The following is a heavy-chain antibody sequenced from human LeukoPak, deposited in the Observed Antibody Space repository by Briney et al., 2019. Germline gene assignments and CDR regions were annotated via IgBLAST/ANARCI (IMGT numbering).Heavy chain of an antibody. D-gene: IGHD2-2*02. J-gene: IGHJ5*02. CDR1: GGSISSGGYY. V-gene: IGHV4-31*03. Sequence: SQTLSLTCTVSGGSISSGGYYWSWIRQHPGKGLEWIGYIYYSGSTYYNPSLKSRVTISVDTSKNQFSLKLSSVTAADTAVYHCARVGSGYCSSTSWYIDNWFDPWGQGTLVTVSS. CDR2: IYYSGST. CDR3: ARVGSGYCSSTSWYIDNWFDP.